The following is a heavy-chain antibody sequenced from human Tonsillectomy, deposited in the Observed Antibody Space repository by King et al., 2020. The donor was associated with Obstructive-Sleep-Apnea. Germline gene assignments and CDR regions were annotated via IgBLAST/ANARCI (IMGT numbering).Heavy chain of an antibody. CDR3: ARDRRYCSTTSCYTLYGMDV. CDR2: ISYDGSNK. D-gene: IGHD2-2*02. J-gene: IGHJ6*02. CDR1: GFTFSSYT. Sequence: VQLVESGGGVVQPGRSLRLSCAASGFTFSSYTMHWGRQAPGKGLEWVAVISYDGSNKYYADSVKGRFTISRDNSKNTLYLQINSLRAEDTAVYYCARDRRYCSTTSCYTLYGMDVWGQGTTVTVSS. V-gene: IGHV3-30*04.